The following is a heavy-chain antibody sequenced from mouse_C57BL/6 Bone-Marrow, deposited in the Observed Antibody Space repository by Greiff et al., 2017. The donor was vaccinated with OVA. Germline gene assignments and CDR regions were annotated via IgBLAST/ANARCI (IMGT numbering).Heavy chain of an antibody. V-gene: IGHV14-3*01. CDR1: GFTITNTY. CDR3: ALISYGNYGYFDV. J-gene: IGHJ1*03. CDR2: IDPGNGNT. D-gene: IGHD1-1*02. Sequence: EVQLQQSVAELVRPGASVKLSCTASGFTITNTYMHWVKQRPEQGLEWIERIDPGNGNTKYAPKFKGKATITADTSSNTAYLQLSSLTSEDTAIYYCALISYGNYGYFDVWGTGTTVTVSS.